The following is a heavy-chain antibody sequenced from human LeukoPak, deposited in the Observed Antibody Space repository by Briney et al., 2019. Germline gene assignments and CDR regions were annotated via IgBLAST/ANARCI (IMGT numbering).Heavy chain of an antibody. D-gene: IGHD5-18*01. J-gene: IGHJ4*02. CDR1: GFTFSSYG. CDR2: ISYDGSNK. V-gene: IGHV3-30*18. CDR3: AKDRGYSYGFDY. Sequence: PGGSLRLSCAASGFTFSSYGMHWVRQAPGKGLEWVAVISYDGSNKYYADSVKGRFTISRDSSKNTLYLQMNSLRTEDTAVYYCAKDRGYSYGFDYWGQGTLVTVSS.